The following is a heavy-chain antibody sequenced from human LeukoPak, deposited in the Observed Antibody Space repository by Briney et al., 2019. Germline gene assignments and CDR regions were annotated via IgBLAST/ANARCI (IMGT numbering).Heavy chain of an antibody. CDR2: IYYSGST. Sequence: KPSETLSLTCTVSGGSISSTSYYWGWIRQPPGKGLEWIGSIYYSGSTYYNPSLKSRVTISLATSKNQFSLKLSSVTAADTAVYYCARHRYSAYASSDYWGQGTLLTVSS. J-gene: IGHJ4*02. CDR1: GGSISSTSYY. CDR3: ARHRYSAYASSDY. D-gene: IGHD5-12*01. V-gene: IGHV4-39*01.